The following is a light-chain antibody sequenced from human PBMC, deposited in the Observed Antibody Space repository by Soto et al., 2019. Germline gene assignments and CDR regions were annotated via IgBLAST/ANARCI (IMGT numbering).Light chain of an antibody. CDR3: LQDINYPWT. V-gene: IGKV1-5*01. Sequence: DIQMTQSPSTLSAAVGDRVTITCRASQSVTSCLAWYQQKPGKAPKVLIYGASNLQSGVPPRFSGSGSGTDFTLAISSLQPEDSATYYCLQDINYPWTFGQGTKVDIK. J-gene: IGKJ1*01. CDR1: QSVTSC. CDR2: GAS.